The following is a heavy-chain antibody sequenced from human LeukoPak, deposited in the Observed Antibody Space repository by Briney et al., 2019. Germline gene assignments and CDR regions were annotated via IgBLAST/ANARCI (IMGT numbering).Heavy chain of an antibody. CDR1: GGTFSSYA. J-gene: IGHJ4*02. V-gene: IGHV1-69*04. D-gene: IGHD6-19*01. CDR3: ARGWYSSGSILDY. Sequence: SVKVSCKASGGTFSSYAISWVRQAPGQGLEWMGRIIPILGIANYAQKFQGRVTITADKSTSTAYMELSSLRSEDTAVYYCARGWYSSGSILDYWGQGTLVTVSS. CDR2: IIPILGIA.